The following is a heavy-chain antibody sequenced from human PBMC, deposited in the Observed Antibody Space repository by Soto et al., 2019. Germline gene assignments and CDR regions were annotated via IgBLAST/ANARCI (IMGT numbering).Heavy chain of an antibody. CDR2: IYPGDSDT. CDR3: ARSLVNGTYEAFDI. J-gene: IGHJ3*02. V-gene: IGHV5-51*03. Sequence: EVYLAQSGAEVKKPGESLKISCKGSGYNFNRYWIGWVRQMPGKGLEWMGVIYPGDSDTRYSPSLQGQVTISADKSSSAAYLQWSSLHASVTAMYYCARSLVNGTYEAFDIWGQGSMVTISS. D-gene: IGHD6-13*01. CDR1: GYNFNRYW.